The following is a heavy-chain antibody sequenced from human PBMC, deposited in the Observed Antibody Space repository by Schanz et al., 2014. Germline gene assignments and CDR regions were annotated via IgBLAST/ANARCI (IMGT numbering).Heavy chain of an antibody. CDR1: GFIFSSYA. J-gene: IGHJ4*02. CDR3: ARGVRVRGIIIDY. D-gene: IGHD3-10*01. Sequence: EVQLVESGGGLVQPGGSLKLSCAASGFIFSSYAMTWVRQAPGKGLEWVSAISGSGGSTYYADSVKGRFTISRDNAKNSVYLQMNSLRAEDTAEYYCARGVRVRGIIIDYWGPGTLVTVSS. CDR2: ISGSGGST. V-gene: IGHV3-23*04.